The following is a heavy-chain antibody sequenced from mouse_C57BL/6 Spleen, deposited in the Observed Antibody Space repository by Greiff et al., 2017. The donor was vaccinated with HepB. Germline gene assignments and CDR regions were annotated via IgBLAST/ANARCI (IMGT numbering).Heavy chain of an antibody. V-gene: IGHV1-26*01. Sequence: EVQLQQSGPELVKPGASVKISCKASGYTFTDYYMNWVKQSHGKSLEWIGDINPNNGGTSYNQKFKGKATLTVDKSSSTAYMELRSLTSEDSAVYYCARSRGYGSSPAWFAYWGQGTLVTVSA. CDR3: ARSRGYGSSPAWFAY. CDR1: GYTFTDYY. D-gene: IGHD1-1*01. CDR2: INPNNGGT. J-gene: IGHJ3*01.